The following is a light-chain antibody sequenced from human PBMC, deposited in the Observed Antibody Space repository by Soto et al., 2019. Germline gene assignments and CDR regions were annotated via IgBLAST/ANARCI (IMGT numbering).Light chain of an antibody. CDR3: QQFNTWPFT. J-gene: IGKJ3*01. CDR2: TAS. Sequence: EIVLTQSPATLSVSPGERATLSCRASQGVNIDLVWYQQKPGQAPRLLMFTASARATGLPARFTGGGSETDFTLTISSPQPEDSAVYYCQQFNTWPFTFGPGTKVEIK. V-gene: IGKV3D-15*01. CDR1: QGVNID.